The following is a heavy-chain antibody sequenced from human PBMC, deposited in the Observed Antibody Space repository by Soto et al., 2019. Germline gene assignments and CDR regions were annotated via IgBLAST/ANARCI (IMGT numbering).Heavy chain of an antibody. Sequence: QVQLVQSGAEVKKPGASVKVSCKASGSTFSTLDLNWVRQAPGQGLDWMGWMHANTGLTGHAQKFQGSLSMTRDTSISTAYMELSSLRADDTAVYYCARYIFGQGFISWGQGTLVTVSS. CDR2: MHANTGLT. D-gene: IGHD3-10*01. J-gene: IGHJ4*02. CDR3: ARYIFGQGFIS. CDR1: GSTFSTLD. V-gene: IGHV1-8*01.